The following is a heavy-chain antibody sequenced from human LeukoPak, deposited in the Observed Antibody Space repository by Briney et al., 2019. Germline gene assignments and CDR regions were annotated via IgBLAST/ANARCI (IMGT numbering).Heavy chain of an antibody. CDR3: ARQGERPGISAY. J-gene: IGHJ4*02. CDR1: GVSISSYY. Sequence: SETLSLTCTVSGVSISSYYWGWVRQPPGKGLEWIGSIFSGSTYYNPSLKSRVTISLNTSKNQFSLNLSSVTAADSAVYYCARQGERPGISAYWGQGTLATVSS. V-gene: IGHV4-39*01. D-gene: IGHD1-26*01. CDR2: IFSGST.